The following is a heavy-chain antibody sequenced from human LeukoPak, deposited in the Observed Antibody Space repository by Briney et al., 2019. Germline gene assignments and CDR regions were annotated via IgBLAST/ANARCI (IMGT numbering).Heavy chain of an antibody. Sequence: SETLSLTCTVPGGSVSSGSYYWSWIRQPPGKGLEWIGYIYYSGSTNYNPSLKSRVTISVDTSKNQFSLKLSSVTAADTAVYYCAREVFYFDSSGYNYFDYWGQGTLVTVSS. D-gene: IGHD3-22*01. CDR1: GGSVSSGSYY. CDR2: IYYSGST. J-gene: IGHJ4*02. V-gene: IGHV4-61*01. CDR3: AREVFYFDSSGYNYFDY.